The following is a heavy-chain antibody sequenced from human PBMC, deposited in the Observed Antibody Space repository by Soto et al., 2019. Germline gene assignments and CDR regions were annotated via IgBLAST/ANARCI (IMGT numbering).Heavy chain of an antibody. CDR3: AGAIDRKQVGGNYYYVVDV. Sequence: QVQLVQSGAEVKKPGSSVKVSCKVSGGTFSSSAFSWVRQAPGQGLEWMGGIMPICRTADYAQKFQGRVTLTAEESTSTAYMELSSLRSEDTGVYYCAGAIDRKQVGGNYYYVVDVWGQETTVTVSS. CDR2: IMPICRTA. V-gene: IGHV1-69*12. CDR1: GGTFSSSA. D-gene: IGHD1-26*01. J-gene: IGHJ6*02.